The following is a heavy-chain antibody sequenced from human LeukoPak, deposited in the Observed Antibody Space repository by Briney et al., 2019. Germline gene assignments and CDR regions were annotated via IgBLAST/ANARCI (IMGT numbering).Heavy chain of an antibody. CDR2: ISAYNGNT. CDR3: TRESSGWPPYY. CDR1: GYTFSSYG. Sequence: ASVKVSCKASGYTFSSYGITWVRQAPGQGLEWMGWISAYNGNTNYAQKLQGRVTMTTDTSTSTAYMELRSLRSGDTAVYYCTRESSGWPPYYWGQGTLVTVSS. J-gene: IGHJ4*02. V-gene: IGHV1-18*01. D-gene: IGHD6-19*01.